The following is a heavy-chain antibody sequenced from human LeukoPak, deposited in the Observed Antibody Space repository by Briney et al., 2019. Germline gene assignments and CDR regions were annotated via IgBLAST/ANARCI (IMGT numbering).Heavy chain of an antibody. CDR1: GGSFSGYY. J-gene: IGHJ5*02. V-gene: IGHV4-34*01. D-gene: IGHD2-15*01. CDR2: INHSGST. CDR3: AREDCSGGSCYARDWFDP. Sequence: PSGTLSLTCAVYGGSFSGYYWSWIRQPPGKGLEWIGEINHSGSTNYNPSLKSRVTISVDTSKNQFSLKLSSVTAADTAVYYCAREDCSGGSCYARDWFDPWGQGTLVTVSS.